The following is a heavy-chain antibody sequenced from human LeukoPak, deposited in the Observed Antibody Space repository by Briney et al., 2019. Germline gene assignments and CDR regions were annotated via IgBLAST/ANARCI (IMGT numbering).Heavy chain of an antibody. J-gene: IGHJ3*02. CDR3: ARRYSSSSSAFDI. D-gene: IGHD6-6*01. V-gene: IGHV5-51*01. Sequence: KGGESMKISCKGSGYSFTSYWIGCVRQMPGKGLECMGIIYPGDSDTRYSPSFQGQVTISADKSISTAYLQWSSLKASDTAVYYCARRYSSSSSAFDIWGQGTMVSVSS. CDR1: GYSFTSYW. CDR2: IYPGDSDT.